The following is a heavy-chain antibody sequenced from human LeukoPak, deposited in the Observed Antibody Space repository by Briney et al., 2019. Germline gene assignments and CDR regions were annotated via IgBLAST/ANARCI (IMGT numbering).Heavy chain of an antibody. CDR1: GFTFSSYS. CDR2: ISSSSSYI. Sequence: PGGSLRLSCAASGFTFSSYSMNWVRQAPGKGLEWVSPISSSSSYIYYADSVKGRFTISRDNFKNTLYLQMNSLRTEDTALYYCSKDLDGGGLNWFDRWGQGTLVIVSS. CDR3: SKDLDGGGLNWFDR. V-gene: IGHV3-21*01. J-gene: IGHJ5*02. D-gene: IGHD2-15*01.